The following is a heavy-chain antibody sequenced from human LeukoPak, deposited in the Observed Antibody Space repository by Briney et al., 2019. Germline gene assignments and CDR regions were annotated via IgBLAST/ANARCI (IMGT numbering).Heavy chain of an antibody. D-gene: IGHD6-19*01. Sequence: GGSLRLSCAASGFTFSSYGMHWVRQAPGKGLEWVAFIRYDGSNKYYADSVKGRFTISRDNAKNSLYLQMNSLRAEDTAVYYCARDDSSGWLSAAHNRYYYGMDVWGQGTTVTVSS. CDR2: IRYDGSNK. CDR1: GFTFSSYG. J-gene: IGHJ6*02. CDR3: ARDDSSGWLSAAHNRYYYGMDV. V-gene: IGHV3-30*02.